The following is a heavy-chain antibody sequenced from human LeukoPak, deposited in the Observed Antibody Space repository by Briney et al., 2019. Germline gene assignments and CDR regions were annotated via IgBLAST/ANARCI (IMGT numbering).Heavy chain of an antibody. J-gene: IGHJ3*02. V-gene: IGHV3-23*01. D-gene: IGHD2-2*01. CDR3: ATPLRYCSSSSCYDAFDI. Sequence: GGSLRLSCAASGFTFSSNAMSWVRQAPGKGLEWVSAISGSGGSTYYADSVKGRFTISRDNSKHTLYLQTNSLRAEDTAVYYCATPLRYCSSSSCYDAFDIWGQGTVVTVSS. CDR2: ISGSGGST. CDR1: GFTFSSNA.